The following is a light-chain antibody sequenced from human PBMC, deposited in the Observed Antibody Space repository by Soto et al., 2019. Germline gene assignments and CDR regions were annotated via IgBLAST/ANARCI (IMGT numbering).Light chain of an antibody. J-gene: IGLJ2*01. CDR1: SSDVGAYKR. Sequence: QSALTQPPSVSGSPGQSVAISCTGTSSDVGAYKRVSWYQQSPGTAPKLMIYEVGHRPSGVPDRFSGSKSGNTASLTISGLQAEDEADYYCSSWTTRGTVIFGGGTKLTVL. CDR3: SSWTTRGTVI. V-gene: IGLV2-18*02. CDR2: EVG.